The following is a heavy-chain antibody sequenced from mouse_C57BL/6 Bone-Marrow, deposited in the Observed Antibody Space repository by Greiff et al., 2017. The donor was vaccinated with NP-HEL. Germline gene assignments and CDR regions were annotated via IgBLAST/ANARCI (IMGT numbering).Heavy chain of an antibody. J-gene: IGHJ4*01. CDR1: GFSLTSYG. CDR3: ARPSPYAMDY. CDR2: IWSGGST. V-gene: IGHV2-2*01. Sequence: QVQLKESGPGLVQPSQSLSITCTVSGFSLTSYGVHWVRPSPGKGLEWLGVIWSGGSTDYNAAFISRLSISKDNSKSQVFFKMNSLQAYDTAIYYCARPSPYAMDYWGQGTSVTVSS.